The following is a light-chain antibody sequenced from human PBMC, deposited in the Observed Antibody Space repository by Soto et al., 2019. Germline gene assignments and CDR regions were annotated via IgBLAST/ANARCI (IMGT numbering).Light chain of an antibody. J-gene: IGLJ1*01. CDR1: SSNIGSGYD. Sequence: QSVLTQPPSVSVAPGQRVTISCTGSSSNIGSGYDVHWYQLRPGTAPKLLIYGNLNRPSGVPDRFSGSRSGTSASLAITGLQAEDEADYYCQSYDNSLSAYVFGTGTKVTVL. CDR3: QSYDNSLSAYV. CDR2: GNL. V-gene: IGLV1-40*01.